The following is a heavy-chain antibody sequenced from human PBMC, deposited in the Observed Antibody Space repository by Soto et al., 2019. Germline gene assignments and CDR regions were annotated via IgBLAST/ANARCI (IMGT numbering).Heavy chain of an antibody. Sequence: GASVKVSCKASGYTFTSYDINWVRQATGQGLEWMGWMNPNSGNTGYAQKFQGRVTMTRDTSISTAYMELSSLRSEDTAVYYCARAKSGDCVWGSYLPFDYWGQGTLVTVSS. CDR3: ARAKSGDCVWGSYLPFDY. J-gene: IGHJ4*02. D-gene: IGHD3-16*02. V-gene: IGHV1-8*01. CDR2: MNPNSGNT. CDR1: GYTFTSYD.